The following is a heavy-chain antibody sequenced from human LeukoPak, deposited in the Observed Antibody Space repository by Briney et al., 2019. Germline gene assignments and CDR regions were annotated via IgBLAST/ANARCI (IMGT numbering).Heavy chain of an antibody. J-gene: IGHJ6*03. Sequence: TPSETLSLTCTVSGGSISSSSYYWGWIRQPPGKGLEWIGSIYYSGSTYYNPSLKSRVTISVDTSKNQFSLKLSSVTAADTAVYYCARVMVFPFYYDSSGYYYVPLYYYYMDVWGKGTTVTVSS. CDR1: GGSISSSSYY. CDR3: ARVMVFPFYYDSSGYYYVPLYYYYMDV. D-gene: IGHD3-22*01. CDR2: IYYSGST. V-gene: IGHV4-39*07.